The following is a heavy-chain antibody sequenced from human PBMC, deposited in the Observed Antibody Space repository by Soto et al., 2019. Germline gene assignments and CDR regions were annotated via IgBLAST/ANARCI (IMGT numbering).Heavy chain of an antibody. D-gene: IGHD1-26*01. CDR1: GGTFSSYT. CDR3: ARDIGEVGYPPEFFDY. J-gene: IGHJ4*02. CDR2: IIPILGIA. Sequence: QVQLVQSGAEVKKPGSSVQVSCKASGGTFSSYTISWVRQAPGQGLEWMGRIIPILGIANYAQKFQGRVTITADKSTSTAYMELSSLRSEDTAVYYCARDIGEVGYPPEFFDYWGQGTLVTVSS. V-gene: IGHV1-69*08.